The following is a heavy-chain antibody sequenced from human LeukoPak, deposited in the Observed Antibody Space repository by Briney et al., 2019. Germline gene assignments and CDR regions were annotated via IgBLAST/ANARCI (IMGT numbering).Heavy chain of an antibody. Sequence: GGSLRLSCAASGFTFSSYSMNWVRQAPGKGLEWVSSINSDSSHIYYADSVKGRFTISRGNAKNSLYLQMNSLRAEDTAVYYCAKDDRVAGPYYFDYWGQGTLVTVSS. V-gene: IGHV3-21*01. J-gene: IGHJ4*02. D-gene: IGHD6-19*01. CDR1: GFTFSSYS. CDR3: AKDDRVAGPYYFDY. CDR2: INSDSSHI.